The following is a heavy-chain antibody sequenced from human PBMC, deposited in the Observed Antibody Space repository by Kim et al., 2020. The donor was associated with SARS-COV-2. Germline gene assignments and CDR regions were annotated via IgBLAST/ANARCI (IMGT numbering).Heavy chain of an antibody. CDR1: GYTFTSYG. D-gene: IGHD6-13*01. Sequence: ASVKVSCKASGYTFTSYGISWVRQAPGQGLEWMGWISVYNGNTNYAQKVQGRVTMTTETSTSTAYMDLRSLRSDDTAVYYCAREKGSSTWHGDGMDVWGQGTTVTVSS. V-gene: IGHV1-18*01. CDR2: ISVYNGNT. J-gene: IGHJ6*02. CDR3: AREKGSSTWHGDGMDV.